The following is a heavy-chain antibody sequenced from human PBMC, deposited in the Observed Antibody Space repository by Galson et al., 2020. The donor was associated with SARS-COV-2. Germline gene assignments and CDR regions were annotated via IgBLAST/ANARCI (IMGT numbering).Heavy chain of an antibody. D-gene: IGHD2-8*02. CDR1: GDSIGNYY. CDR3: ARHFRGYCTGGACYAYDY. Sequence: SETLSLTCPVSGDSIGNYYWNWIRQPPGKGLEWIGYIYKSGLTTYNPSLKSRVTILIDTSQNQFSPKLNSVTAADTAVYYCARHFRGYCTGGACYAYDYWGQGTLVTVSS. V-gene: IGHV4-59*08. J-gene: IGHJ4*02. CDR2: IYKSGLT.